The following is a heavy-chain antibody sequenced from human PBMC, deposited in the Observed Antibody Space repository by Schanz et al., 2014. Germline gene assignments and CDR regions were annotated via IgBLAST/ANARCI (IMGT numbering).Heavy chain of an antibody. CDR1: GATFNSYA. CDR2: INTNTGNP. CDR3: ARGEANWGQY. D-gene: IGHD7-27*01. Sequence: QVQLVQSGSELKKPGSSVKVSCKSSGATFNSYAFGWVRQAPGQGLEWMGWINTNTGNPTYAQGFTGRFVFSLDTSVSTAYLQISFLKADDTAVFFCARGEANWGQYWGQGTLVTVSS. J-gene: IGHJ4*02. V-gene: IGHV7-4-1*02.